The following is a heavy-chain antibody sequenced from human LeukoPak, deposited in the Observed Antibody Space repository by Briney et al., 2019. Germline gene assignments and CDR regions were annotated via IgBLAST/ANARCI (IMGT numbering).Heavy chain of an antibody. CDR2: IYTCGST. CDR3: ARDRGVYSSSLVPDAFDI. J-gene: IGHJ3*02. D-gene: IGHD6-13*01. V-gene: IGHV4-4*07. Sequence: SETLSLTCTVSGGSISSYYWSWIRQPAGKGLEWIGRIYTCGSTNYNPSLKSRVTMSVDTSKNQFSLKLSSVTAADTAVYYCARDRGVYSSSLVPDAFDIWGQGTMVTVSS. CDR1: GGSISSYY.